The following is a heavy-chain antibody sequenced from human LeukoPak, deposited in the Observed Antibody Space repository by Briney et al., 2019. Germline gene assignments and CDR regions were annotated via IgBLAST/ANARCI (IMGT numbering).Heavy chain of an antibody. CDR3: ARPPMGVGALE. Sequence: GASVKVSCKASGYTFTNYDINCVRQAAGQGPEWMGWMRPSNGNTGYAQKFQGRVTMTRNTSINTAYMELSSLRSDDTAVYYCARPPMGVGALEWGQGTLVTVSS. CDR2: MRPSNGNT. D-gene: IGHD1-26*01. V-gene: IGHV1-8*01. J-gene: IGHJ4*02. CDR1: GYTFTNYD.